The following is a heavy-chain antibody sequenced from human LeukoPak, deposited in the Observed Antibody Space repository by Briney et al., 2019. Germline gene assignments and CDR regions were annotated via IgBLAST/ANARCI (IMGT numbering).Heavy chain of an antibody. Sequence: GGSLRLSCTASGFTFGDYAMSWVRQAPGKGLEWVGFIRSKAYGGTTEYAASVKGRFTISRDDSKSIAYLQMNSLKTEDTAVHYCTRGESIAAAGTYFDYWGQGTLVTVSS. CDR3: TRGESIAAAGTYFDY. J-gene: IGHJ4*02. D-gene: IGHD6-13*01. CDR1: GFTFGDYA. CDR2: IRSKAYGGTT. V-gene: IGHV3-49*04.